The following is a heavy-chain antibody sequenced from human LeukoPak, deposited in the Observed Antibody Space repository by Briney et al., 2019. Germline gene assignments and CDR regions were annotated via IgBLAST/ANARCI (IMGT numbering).Heavy chain of an antibody. CDR1: GFLVTNNY. Sequence: PGGSLRLSCAASGFLVTNNYMSWVRQAPGKGLEWVSSIYTGDGTEYADSVKGRFTISRDKAKNTLYLQMSSLGTEDTAVYFCATLYGGQRADGYWGQGTLVTVSS. CDR3: ATLYGGQRADGY. J-gene: IGHJ4*02. CDR2: IYTGDGT. V-gene: IGHV3-53*01. D-gene: IGHD4-23*01.